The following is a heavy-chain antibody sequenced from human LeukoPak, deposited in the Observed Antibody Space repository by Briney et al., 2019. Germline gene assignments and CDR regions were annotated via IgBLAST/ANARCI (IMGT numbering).Heavy chain of an antibody. CDR1: RYTFTGYY. J-gene: IGHJ3*02. V-gene: IGHV1-2*02. CDR2: INPNSGDT. Sequence: ASVKVSCKASRYTFTGYYMHWVRQAPGQGLEWMGWINPNSGDTNYAQKFQGRVTMTRDTSISTGYMELSRLRSDDTAVYYCAGHWGSNDAFDIWGQGTMVTASS. D-gene: IGHD7-27*01. CDR3: AGHWGSNDAFDI.